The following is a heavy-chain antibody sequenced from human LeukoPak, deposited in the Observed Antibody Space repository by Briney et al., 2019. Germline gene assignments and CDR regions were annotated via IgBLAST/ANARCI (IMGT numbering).Heavy chain of an antibody. CDR1: GYSFTSYW. J-gene: IGHJ5*02. V-gene: IGHV5-51*01. D-gene: IGHD3-22*01. Sequence: GESLKISCKGSGYSFTSYWIGWVRQMPGKGLEGMGIIYPGDSDTRYSPSVQGQVTISADKSISTAYLQWSSLKASDTAMYYCARLTSSGYYPINNWFDPWGQGTLVTVSS. CDR2: IYPGDSDT. CDR3: ARLTSSGYYPINNWFDP.